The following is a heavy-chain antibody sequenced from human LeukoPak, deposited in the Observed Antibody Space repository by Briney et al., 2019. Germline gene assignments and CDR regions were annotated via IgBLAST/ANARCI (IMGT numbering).Heavy chain of an antibody. CDR3: ARDMGAIVPAGWDVDDAFDI. Sequence: GGSLRLSCAASGFTFSSYWMSWVRQAPGKGLEWVANIKQDGSEKYYVDSVKGRFTISRDNAKNSLYLQMNSLRAEDTAVYYCARDMGAIVPAGWDVDDAFDIWGQGTMVTVSS. CDR2: IKQDGSEK. CDR1: GFTFSSYW. D-gene: IGHD2-2*01. J-gene: IGHJ3*02. V-gene: IGHV3-7*01.